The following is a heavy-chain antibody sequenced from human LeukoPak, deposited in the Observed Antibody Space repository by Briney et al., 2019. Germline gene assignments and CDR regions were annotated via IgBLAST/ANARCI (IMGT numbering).Heavy chain of an antibody. V-gene: IGHV3-7*01. Sequence: GGSLTLSCAASGFTFSSYWMSWVRQAPGKGLEWVANIKQDGSEKYYVDSVKGRFTISRDNAKNSLYLQMNSLRAEDTAVYYCARDDSSGYYGDWGQGTLVTVSS. D-gene: IGHD3-22*01. CDR1: GFTFSSYW. CDR2: IKQDGSEK. J-gene: IGHJ4*02. CDR3: ARDDSSGYYGD.